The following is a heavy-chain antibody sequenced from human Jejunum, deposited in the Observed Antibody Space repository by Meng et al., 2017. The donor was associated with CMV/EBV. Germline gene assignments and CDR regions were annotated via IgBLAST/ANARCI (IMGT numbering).Heavy chain of an antibody. V-gene: IGHV3-23*01. D-gene: IGHD1-14*01. Sequence: IFSNYGIHGVRQVPGKGLEWVAGISGSGRSIYYRDSVKGRFSISRDKSKNTVYLQVNSLRVEDTALYHCVRNRGSWYQDHPGRDPWGQGTQVTVSS. CDR2: ISGSGRSI. J-gene: IGHJ5*02. CDR3: VRNRGSWYQDHPGRDP. CDR1: IFSNYG.